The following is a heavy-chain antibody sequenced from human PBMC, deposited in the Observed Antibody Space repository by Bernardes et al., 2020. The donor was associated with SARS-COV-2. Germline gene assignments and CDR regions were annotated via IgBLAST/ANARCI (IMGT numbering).Heavy chain of an antibody. V-gene: IGHV4-34*01. D-gene: IGHD3-10*01. J-gene: IGHJ6*02. CDR2: INHSGST. Sequence: SETLYLSCAVYGGSFSGYYWSWIRQPPGKGLEWIGEINHSGSTNYNPSLKSRVTISVDTSKNQFSLKLSSVTAADTAVYYCARALWKDYYYYYGMDVWGQGTTVTVSS. CDR1: GGSFSGYY. CDR3: ARALWKDYYYYYGMDV.